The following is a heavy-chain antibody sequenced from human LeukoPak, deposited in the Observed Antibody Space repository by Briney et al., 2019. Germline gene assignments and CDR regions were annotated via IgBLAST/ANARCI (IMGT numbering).Heavy chain of an antibody. CDR2: ISSSGSDT. CDR3: STKNDYGVY. D-gene: IGHD2-8*01. V-gene: IGHV3-23*01. CDR1: GFTFSSYA. J-gene: IGHJ4*02. Sequence: GGSLRLSCAASGFTFSSYAMSWVRQAPGKGLEWVSAISSSGSDTYHADSVKGRFTISRDDSKNTAYLQMNSLKTEDTAVYYCSTKNDYGVYWGQGTLVTVSS.